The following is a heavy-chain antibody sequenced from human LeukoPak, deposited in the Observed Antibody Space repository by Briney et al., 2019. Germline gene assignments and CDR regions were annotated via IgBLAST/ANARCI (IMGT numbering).Heavy chain of an antibody. D-gene: IGHD1-14*01. CDR1: GFTFSSYD. CDR2: IYGRGGTT. J-gene: IGHJ2*01. Sequence: GGSLRLSCGASGFTFSSYDMTWVRQAPGKGLEWVSGIYGRGGTTHYADSVKGRFIVSRDNSKNSLSLQMNSLRAEDTAVYYCARVVGRNWYLDLWGRGTHVTVSS. CDR3: ARVVGRNWYLDL. V-gene: IGHV3-23*01.